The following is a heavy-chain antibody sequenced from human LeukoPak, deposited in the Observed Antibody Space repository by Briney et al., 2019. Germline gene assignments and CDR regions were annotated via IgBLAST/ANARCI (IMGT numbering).Heavy chain of an antibody. V-gene: IGHV3-30*02. Sequence: GVSLRLSCAASGFTFSRYGMHWLRQAPGKGLEWVAFIRYDGSNKYYADSVKGRFTISRDNSKNTLYLQMNSLRAEDTAVYYCAKGGGITIFGVALGYYYYMDVWGKGTTVTVSS. D-gene: IGHD3-3*01. CDR2: IRYDGSNK. CDR3: AKGGGITIFGVALGYYYYMDV. CDR1: GFTFSRYG. J-gene: IGHJ6*03.